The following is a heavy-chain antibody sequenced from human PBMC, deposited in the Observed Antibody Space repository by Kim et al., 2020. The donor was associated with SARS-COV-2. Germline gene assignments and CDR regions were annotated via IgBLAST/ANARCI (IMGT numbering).Heavy chain of an antibody. CDR2: IYYSGST. Sequence: SETLSLTCTVSGGSISSYYWSWIRQPPGKGLEWIGYIYYSGSTNYNPSLKSRVTISVDTSKNQFSLKLSSVTAADTAVYYCARDGGWSGGYYDYWGQGTLVTVSS. CDR3: ARDGGWSGGYYDY. J-gene: IGHJ4*02. CDR1: GGSISSYY. D-gene: IGHD3-10*01. V-gene: IGHV4-59*13.